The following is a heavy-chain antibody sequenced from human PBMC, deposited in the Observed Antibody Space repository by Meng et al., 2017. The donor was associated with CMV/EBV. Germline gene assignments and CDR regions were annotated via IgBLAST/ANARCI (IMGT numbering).Heavy chain of an antibody. V-gene: IGHV1-69*12. Sequence: QVQLVQSGAEMKKPGSSGKVSCMASGGTVTSYAISWVRQAPGQGLEWMGGIIPIFGTANYAQKCQGRVTITADESTSTAYIELSSLRSEDTAVYYCARNQLSRGWSHEDYWGQGTLVTVSS. CDR3: ARNQLSRGWSHEDY. D-gene: IGHD2-2*01. J-gene: IGHJ4*02. CDR1: GGTVTSYA. CDR2: IIPIFGTA.